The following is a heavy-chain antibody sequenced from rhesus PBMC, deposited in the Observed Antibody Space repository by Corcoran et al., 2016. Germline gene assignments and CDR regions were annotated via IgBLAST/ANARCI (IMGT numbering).Heavy chain of an antibody. CDR1: GYSISSGFY. CDR3: TRVQYSSSPIDY. J-gene: IGHJ4*01. D-gene: IGHD6-43*01. V-gene: IGHV4-99*02. CDR2: IFGSSGST. Sequence: QVQLQESGPGLVKPSETLSLTCAVSGYSISSGFYWGWIRLPPGKGLEYIGYIFGSSGSTYYNPSLKSRITISKDTSKNQFSLRLSSVTAADTAVYYCTRVQYSSSPIDYWGQGVQVTVSS.